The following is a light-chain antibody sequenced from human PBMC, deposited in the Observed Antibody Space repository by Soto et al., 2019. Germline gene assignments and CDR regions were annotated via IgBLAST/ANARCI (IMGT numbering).Light chain of an antibody. J-gene: IGLJ1*01. CDR2: EVS. V-gene: IGLV2-14*01. CDR3: NSYAGDIIRFV. Sequence: QSALTQPASVSGSPGQSVTISCTGTSSDVGAYKYVSWYQQHPGKAPILMIYEVSNRPSGVSNRFSGSKSGNTASLTISGLQADDEADYYCNSYAGDIIRFVFGTGTKVTVL. CDR1: SSDVGAYKY.